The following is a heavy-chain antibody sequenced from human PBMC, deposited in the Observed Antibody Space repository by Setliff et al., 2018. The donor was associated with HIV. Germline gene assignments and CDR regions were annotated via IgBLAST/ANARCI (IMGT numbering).Heavy chain of an antibody. CDR1: GGRFSSYA. V-gene: IGHV1-69*10. D-gene: IGHD3-3*01. J-gene: IGHJ6*03. Sequence: SVKVSCKASGGRFSSYAMSWVRQAPGQGLEWMGGIIPILGIANYAQKFQGRVTMTTHTSTTTAHMELRSLRSDDTAVYYCARESRKYYDSWSSYYRGVDYYYYMDVWGKGTTVTVSS. CDR2: IIPILGIA. CDR3: ARESRKYYDSWSSYYRGVDYYYYMDV.